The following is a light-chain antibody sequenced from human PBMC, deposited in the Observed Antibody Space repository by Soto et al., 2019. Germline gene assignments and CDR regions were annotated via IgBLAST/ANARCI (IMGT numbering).Light chain of an antibody. V-gene: IGKV1-27*01. Sequence: IQLTQSPSSLSTSVRDRVTITCRASQGISSYLAWYQQKPGKVPKLLIYAASTLQSGVPSRFSGSGSGTDFTLTISSLQPEDVASYYCQKYNSAPLTFGGGTKVDIK. CDR3: QKYNSAPLT. CDR2: AAS. CDR1: QGISSY. J-gene: IGKJ4*01.